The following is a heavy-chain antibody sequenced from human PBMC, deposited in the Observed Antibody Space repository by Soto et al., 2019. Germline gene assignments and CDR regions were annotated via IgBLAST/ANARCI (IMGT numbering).Heavy chain of an antibody. V-gene: IGHV1-69*13. J-gene: IGHJ6*02. D-gene: IGHD6-6*01. CDR1: GGTFSSYA. CDR3: ARDSSSGEEWGYYGMDV. Sequence: SVKVSCKASGGTFSSYAISWVRQAPGQGLEWMGGIIPIYGTANYAQKFQGRVTITADESTSTAYMELSSLRSEDTAVYYCARDSSSGEEWGYYGMDVWDQGTTVTVSS. CDR2: IIPIYGTA.